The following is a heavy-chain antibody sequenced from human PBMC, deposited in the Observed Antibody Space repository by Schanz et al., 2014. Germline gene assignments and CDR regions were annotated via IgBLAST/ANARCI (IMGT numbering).Heavy chain of an antibody. D-gene: IGHD2-2*01. CDR1: GYTFAVYY. V-gene: IGHV1-2*02. Sequence: QVQLVQSGAEVKKPGASVKVSCKASGYTFAVYYIHWVRQAPGQGLEFMGWINPNSGDTEYGQQLEGRVTLTRDTSISTAYMELSSLTSDDTAVYYCARGLCSSTTCYVRYEPWGQGTLVTVSS. J-gene: IGHJ5*02. CDR3: ARGLCSSTTCYVRYEP. CDR2: INPNSGDT.